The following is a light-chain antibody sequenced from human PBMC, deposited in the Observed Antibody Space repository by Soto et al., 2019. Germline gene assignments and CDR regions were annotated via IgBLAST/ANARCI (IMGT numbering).Light chain of an antibody. CDR3: QQSYRSLWT. Sequence: DIQMTQSPSSLSASVGDRVTITCRASQNIASYLSWYQQKPGKAPNLLIYSTSTLQSGVPSRFSGSGSGTDFTLIIRSLQPEDSATYYCQQSYRSLWTFGPGTKVEIK. CDR1: QNIASY. J-gene: IGKJ1*01. V-gene: IGKV1-39*01. CDR2: STS.